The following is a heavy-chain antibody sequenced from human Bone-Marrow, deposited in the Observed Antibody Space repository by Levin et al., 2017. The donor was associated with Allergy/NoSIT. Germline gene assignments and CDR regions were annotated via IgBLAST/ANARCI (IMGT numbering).Heavy chain of an antibody. Sequence: SETLSLTCTVSGVSIRNFYWSWIRQPPGKRLEWIGYIYYSGSTNYNPSLQSRVTISVDTSKNQFSLKLTSVTAADTAVYYCARITHYDDGSSDYDPGYSFDFWGQGALVTVSS. CDR2: IYYSGST. J-gene: IGHJ4*02. CDR1: GVSIRNFY. D-gene: IGHD3-22*01. CDR3: ARITHYDDGSSDYDPGYSFDF. V-gene: IGHV4-59*01.